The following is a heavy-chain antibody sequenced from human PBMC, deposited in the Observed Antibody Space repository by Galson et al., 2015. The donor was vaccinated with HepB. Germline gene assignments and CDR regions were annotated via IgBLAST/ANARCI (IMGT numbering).Heavy chain of an antibody. D-gene: IGHD5-18*01. CDR3: AKDFPKDTAIDHPYTLNWFDP. CDR1: GFTFSSYG. Sequence: SLRLSCAASGFTFSSYGMHWVRQAPGKGLEWVAVISYDGSNKYYADSEKGRFTISIDNSKNTLYLQMNSLRAEDTAVDYCAKDFPKDTAIDHPYTLNWFDPWGQGTLGTVSS. V-gene: IGHV3-30*18. J-gene: IGHJ5*02. CDR2: ISYDGSNK.